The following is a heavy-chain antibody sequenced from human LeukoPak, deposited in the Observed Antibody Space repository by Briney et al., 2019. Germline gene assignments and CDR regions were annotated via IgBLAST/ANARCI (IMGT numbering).Heavy chain of an antibody. Sequence: PGGSLRLSCAASGFTFSSYWMHWVRQAPGKGLVWVSRINCDGSNTSYADSVKGRFTISRDNAKNTLYLQMNSLRAEDMAVYYCARNSLRVRGVTFDYWGQGTLVTVSS. CDR3: ARNSLRVRGVTFDY. CDR2: INCDGSNT. D-gene: IGHD3-10*01. CDR1: GFTFSSYW. V-gene: IGHV3-74*01. J-gene: IGHJ4*02.